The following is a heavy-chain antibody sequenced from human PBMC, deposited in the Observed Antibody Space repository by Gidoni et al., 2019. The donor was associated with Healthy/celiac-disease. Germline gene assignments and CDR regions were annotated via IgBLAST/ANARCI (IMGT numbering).Heavy chain of an antibody. CDR1: GGTFSSYA. V-gene: IGHV1-69*04. J-gene: IGHJ4*02. CDR3: ARAGGYSGYDQDY. CDR2: IIPILGIA. D-gene: IGHD5-12*01. Sequence: QVQLVQSGAEVTKPGSSVKVSCKASGGTFSSYAISWVRQAPGQGLEWMGRIIPILGIANYAQKFQGSVTITADKSSSTAYTELSSLISEDTAVYYCARAGGYSGYDQDYWGQGTLVTVSS.